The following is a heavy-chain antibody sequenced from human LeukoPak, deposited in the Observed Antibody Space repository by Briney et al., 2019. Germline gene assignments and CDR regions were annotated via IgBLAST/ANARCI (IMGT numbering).Heavy chain of an antibody. CDR2: ISSSGSTI. J-gene: IGHJ4*02. V-gene: IGHV3-48*03. Sequence: GGSLRLSCAASGFTFSSYEMNWVRQAPGKGLEWVSYISSSGSTIYYADSVKGRFTISRDNAKNSLYLQMNSLRAEDTAVYYCAREIKAVVATIIFDYWGQGTLVTVYS. D-gene: IGHD5-24*01. CDR3: AREIKAVVATIIFDY. CDR1: GFTFSSYE.